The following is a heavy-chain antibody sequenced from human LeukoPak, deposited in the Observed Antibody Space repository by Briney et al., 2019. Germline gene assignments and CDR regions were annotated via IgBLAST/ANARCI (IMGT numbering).Heavy chain of an antibody. CDR3: ARGGARLYSYWYVFGY. Sequence: PAETLSLTCTVSGGSISSYYWSWIRQHPGKGLEWIGYIYYSGVTYYNPSLKSRVTISVDTSKNQFSLKLSSVTAADTAVYYCARGGARLYSYWYVFGYWGQGTLVTVSS. CDR2: IYYSGVT. V-gene: IGHV4-59*06. J-gene: IGHJ4*02. D-gene: IGHD5-18*01. CDR1: GGSISSYY.